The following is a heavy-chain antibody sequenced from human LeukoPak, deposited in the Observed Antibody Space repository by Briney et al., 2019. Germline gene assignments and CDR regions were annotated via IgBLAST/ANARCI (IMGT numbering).Heavy chain of an antibody. Sequence: GGSLRLSCAVSGFTFSSYWMTWVRQAPGKGLEWVGRIKSKTDGGTTDYAAPVKGRFTISRDDSKNTLYLQMNSLKTEDTAVYYCTTRSFTIFGVTYYYYMDVWGKGTTVTVSS. V-gene: IGHV3-15*01. CDR2: IKSKTDGGTT. D-gene: IGHD3-3*01. CDR3: TTRSFTIFGVTYYYYMDV. J-gene: IGHJ6*03. CDR1: GFTFSSYW.